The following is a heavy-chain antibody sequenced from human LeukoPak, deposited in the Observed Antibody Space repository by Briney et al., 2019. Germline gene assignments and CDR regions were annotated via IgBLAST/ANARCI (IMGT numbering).Heavy chain of an antibody. J-gene: IGHJ5*02. Sequence: GESLKISCKGSGYNFVNNWIGWVRQMPGKGLEWMVIIYPADSNTKYSPSFQGQVTISADQSINTAFLQWSSLKASDTAMYYCVRSPACSSGTCYPNWFDPWGQGTLVIVSS. V-gene: IGHV5-51*01. D-gene: IGHD2-15*01. CDR1: GYNFVNNW. CDR2: IYPADSNT. CDR3: VRSPACSSGTCYPNWFDP.